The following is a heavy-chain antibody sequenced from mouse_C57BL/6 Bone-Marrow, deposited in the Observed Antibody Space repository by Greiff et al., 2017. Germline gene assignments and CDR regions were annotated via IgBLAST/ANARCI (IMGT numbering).Heavy chain of an antibody. CDR2: IIPGSGST. Sequence: VQLQQSGPELVRPGASVKISCKASGYTFTSYWMQWVRQRPGQGLEWIGEIIPGSGSTYYKEKFKGKATLTVDKSSSTAYMQLSSLTSEDSAIYFCARSIDYDYDGYAMDYWGQGTSVTVSS. J-gene: IGHJ4*01. D-gene: IGHD2-4*01. V-gene: IGHV1-56*01. CDR3: ARSIDYDYDGYAMDY. CDR1: GYTFTSYW.